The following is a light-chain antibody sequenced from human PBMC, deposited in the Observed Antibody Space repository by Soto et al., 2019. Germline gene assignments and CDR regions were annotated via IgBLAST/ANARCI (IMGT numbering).Light chain of an antibody. CDR3: HQRSIYPVT. Sequence: EIVLTQSPATLSLSPGERATLSCRASQSVSSYLAWYQQKPGQAPRLLRYDASHRATAIPARFSGSGAGSDLTLTTGSLEPEDFAVYYCHQRSIYPVTFGQGTKVEIK. CDR1: QSVSSY. V-gene: IGKV3-11*01. CDR2: DAS. J-gene: IGKJ1*01.